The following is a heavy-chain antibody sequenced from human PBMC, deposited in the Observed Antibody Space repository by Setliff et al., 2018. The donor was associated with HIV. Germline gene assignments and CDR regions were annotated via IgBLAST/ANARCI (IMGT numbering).Heavy chain of an antibody. CDR2: ISAYNGNT. V-gene: IGHV1-18*01. Sequence: KVSCKASGYIFTSYGISWVRQAPGQGLEWMGWISAYNGNTNYAQKFQGRVSMTIDTSTSTAYMGLRSLRPDDTAVYFCARDPSSGIYYDSSGQYFQNWGQGTLVTVSS. J-gene: IGHJ1*01. CDR3: ARDPSSGIYYDSSGQYFQN. CDR1: GYIFTSYG. D-gene: IGHD3-22*01.